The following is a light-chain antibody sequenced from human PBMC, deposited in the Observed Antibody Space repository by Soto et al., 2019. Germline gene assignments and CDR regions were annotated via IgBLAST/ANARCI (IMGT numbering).Light chain of an antibody. J-gene: IGLJ1*01. Sequence: SVLTQPPSVSGAPGQRVTISCTGSSSNIGAGYDVHWYQQLPGTAPKLLIYGNSNRPSGVPDRFSGSKSGTSASLAITGLQAEDEADYYCQSYDSSLNYVFGTGTKVTVL. CDR2: GNS. CDR3: QSYDSSLNYV. V-gene: IGLV1-40*01. CDR1: SSNIGAGYD.